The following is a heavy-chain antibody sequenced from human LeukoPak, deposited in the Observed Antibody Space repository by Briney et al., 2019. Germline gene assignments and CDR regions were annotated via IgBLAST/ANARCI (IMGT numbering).Heavy chain of an antibody. CDR1: GFTFSNYS. V-gene: IGHV3-21*03. J-gene: IGHJ4*02. CDR3: ARGYTYFVS. D-gene: IGHD5-18*01. CDR2: ISSSSSYI. Sequence: PGGSLRLSCAASGFTFSNYSMNWVRQAPGKGLEWVSFISSSSSYIYYADSVKGRFTISRDNSKNTMYLQVNSLRAEDTAVYYCARGYTYFVSWGQGTLVTVSS.